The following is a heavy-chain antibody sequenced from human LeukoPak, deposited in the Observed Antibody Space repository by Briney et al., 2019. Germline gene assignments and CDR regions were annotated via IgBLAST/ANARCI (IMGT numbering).Heavy chain of an antibody. D-gene: IGHD3-10*01. CDR3: AGDHESYYGSGSYYPGGCDY. CDR2: INPSGGGT. V-gene: IGHV1-46*01. J-gene: IGHJ4*02. Sequence: WASVKVSCKASGYTFTNYYMHWVRQAPGQGLEWMGIINPSGGGTSYAQKFQGRVSMTRDTSTSTVYMELSSLRSEDTAVYYCAGDHESYYGSGSYYPGGCDYWGQGTLVTVSS. CDR1: GYTFTNYY.